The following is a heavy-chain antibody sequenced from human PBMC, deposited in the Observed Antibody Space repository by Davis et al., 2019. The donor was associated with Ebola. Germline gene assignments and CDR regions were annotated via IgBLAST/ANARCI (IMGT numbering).Heavy chain of an antibody. V-gene: IGHV3-30*04. CDR3: AKDWFDY. Sequence: GESLKISCAASGFTFSSYAMHWVRQAPGKGLEWVAVISYDGSNKYYADSVKGRFTISRDNSKNTLYLQMNSLRAEDTAVYYCAKDWFDYWGQGTLVTVSS. CDR2: ISYDGSNK. J-gene: IGHJ4*02. CDR1: GFTFSSYA.